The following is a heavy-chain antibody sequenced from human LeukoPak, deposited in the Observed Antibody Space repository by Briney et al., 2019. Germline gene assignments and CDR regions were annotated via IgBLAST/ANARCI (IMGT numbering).Heavy chain of an antibody. Sequence: SETLSLTCTVSGGSINSNNYYWGWIRQPPGKGLEWVGSIYSSGSAYYNPSLKSRVTISVDTSKNQFSLRLSSVTAADTAVYYCQSRYLEWLLEYWGQGTMVTVSS. J-gene: IGHJ4*02. D-gene: IGHD3-3*01. CDR1: GGSINSNNYY. V-gene: IGHV4-39*01. CDR2: IYSSGSA. CDR3: QSRYLEWLLEY.